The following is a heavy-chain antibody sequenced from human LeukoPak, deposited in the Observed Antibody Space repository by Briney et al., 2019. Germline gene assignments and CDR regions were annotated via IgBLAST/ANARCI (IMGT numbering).Heavy chain of an antibody. CDR1: GGSISSYY. Sequence: SETLSLTCTVSGGSISSYYWSWIRQPAGKGLEWIGRIYSSGSTNYNPSLKSRVTMSVDTSKNQFTPKLSSVTAADTAVYYCARDLEGDFWSGYSRIYYYYMDVWGKGTTVTVSS. CDR2: IYSSGST. V-gene: IGHV4-4*07. J-gene: IGHJ6*03. D-gene: IGHD3-3*01. CDR3: ARDLEGDFWSGYSRIYYYYMDV.